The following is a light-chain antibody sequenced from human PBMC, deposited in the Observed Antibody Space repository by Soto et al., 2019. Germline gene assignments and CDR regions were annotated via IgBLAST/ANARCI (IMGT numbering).Light chain of an antibody. CDR3: QSYDSSLSGSHVV. CDR1: SSNIGAGYD. V-gene: IGLV1-40*01. J-gene: IGLJ2*01. CDR2: GNS. Sequence: QSVLTQPPSVSGAPGQRVTISCTGSSSNIGAGYDVPWYQQLPGTAPKLLIYGNSNRPSGVPDRFSGSKSGTSASLAVTGLQAEDEADYYCQSYDSSLSGSHVVFGGGTQLTVL.